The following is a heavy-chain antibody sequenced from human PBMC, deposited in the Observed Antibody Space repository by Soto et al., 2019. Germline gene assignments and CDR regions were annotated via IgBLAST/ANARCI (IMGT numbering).Heavy chain of an antibody. V-gene: IGHV4-59*08. J-gene: IGHJ4*02. CDR3: ATRPISRESLPYFDY. D-gene: IGHD2-15*01. CDR1: GDSINGHY. Sequence: PSETLSLTCTVSGDSINGHYWSWIRQPPGKGLEWIGYIYYTGSTNYNPSLKSRATISVDSSKNQFSLKLSSVTAADTAVYYCATRPISRESLPYFDYWSQGTLVT. CDR2: IYYTGST.